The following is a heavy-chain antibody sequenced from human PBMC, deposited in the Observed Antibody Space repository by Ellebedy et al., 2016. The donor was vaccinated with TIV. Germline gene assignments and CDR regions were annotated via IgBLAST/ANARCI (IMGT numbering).Heavy chain of an antibody. Sequence: GESLKISXAASGSRINTYGIHWVRQAPGKGLEWVAVIWDDGSNRYYADYVKGRFTISRDRSNNIVYLQMDSLRAENTAVYYCAKQEFDAFNVWGQGTVVTVSP. J-gene: IGHJ3*01. CDR1: GSRINTYG. CDR2: IWDDGSNR. CDR3: AKQEFDAFNV. D-gene: IGHD3-10*01. V-gene: IGHV3-33*03.